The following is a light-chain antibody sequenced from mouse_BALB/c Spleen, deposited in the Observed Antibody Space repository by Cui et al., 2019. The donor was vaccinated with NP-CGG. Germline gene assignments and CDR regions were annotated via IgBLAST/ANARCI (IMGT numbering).Light chain of an antibody. CDR1: TGAVTTSHY. CDR3: ALWYSNHWV. Sequence: QAVVTQESALTTSTGETVTLTCRSSTGAVTTSHYANWVQEKPDQLFTGLIGGTNNRAPGVPARFSGSLIGDKAALTITGAQTEDEAIYFCALWYSNHWVFGGGTKLTVL. CDR2: GTN. J-gene: IGLJ1*01. V-gene: IGLV1*01.